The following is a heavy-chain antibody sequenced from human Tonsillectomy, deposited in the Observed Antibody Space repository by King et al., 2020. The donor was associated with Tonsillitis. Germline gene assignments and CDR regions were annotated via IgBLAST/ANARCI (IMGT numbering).Heavy chain of an antibody. V-gene: IGHV4-61*02. CDR2: VYISGST. CDR3: ASSRNFWNGYNWGGDAFDI. CDR1: RGSISSGTYY. J-gene: IGHJ3*02. D-gene: IGHD3-3*01. Sequence: QLQESGPGLVKPSQTLSLTCTVSRGSISSGTYYWNWIRQPAGKGLEWIGHVYISGSTNYNPSLNSRVSISMDTSRNQFSLKLNSVTAADTAVFYCASSRNFWNGYNWGGDAFDIWGQGTMVTVSS.